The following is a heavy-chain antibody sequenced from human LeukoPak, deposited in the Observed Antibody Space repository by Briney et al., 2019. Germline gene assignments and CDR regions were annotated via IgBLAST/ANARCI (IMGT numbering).Heavy chain of an antibody. D-gene: IGHD6-19*01. V-gene: IGHV6-1*01. CDR2: TYQRSKWYN. CDR3: ARSPSPYSSGWYFDY. Sequence: SQTLLLTCAISGDSFSINSAAWNWIRQSPSRGLEWLGRTYQRSKWYNDYAVSVKSRITINPDISKNQFSLQLNSVTPEDTAVYYCARSPSPYSSGWYFDYWGQGTLVTVSS. CDR1: GDSFSINSAA. J-gene: IGHJ4*02.